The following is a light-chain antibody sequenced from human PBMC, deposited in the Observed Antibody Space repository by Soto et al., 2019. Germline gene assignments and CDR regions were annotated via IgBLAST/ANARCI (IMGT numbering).Light chain of an antibody. V-gene: IGKV3-20*01. CDR1: QTISSNY. Sequence: EIVLTQSPGTLSVSPGERATLSCRASQTISSNYLAWYQQKPGQAPSLLIYGASSRATGIPDRFSGSGSGTDFTLTISRLEPAESAIYYCPQYVSWTCGQGTTVDIK. CDR3: PQYVSWT. CDR2: GAS. J-gene: IGKJ1*01.